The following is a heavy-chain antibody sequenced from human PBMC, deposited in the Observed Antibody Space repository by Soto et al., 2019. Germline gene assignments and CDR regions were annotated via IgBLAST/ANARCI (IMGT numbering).Heavy chain of an antibody. CDR3: AKDGGADGYFGNWLDP. V-gene: IGHV1-69*13. Sequence: ASVKVSCKASGGTFSNYAITWVRQSPGQGLEWVARIIPIFGTTNVAQKFQGRVTITADESTPPAYMELSGLRSDDPAVSYCAKDGGADGYFGNWLDPWGQRPLVTVSS. D-gene: IGHD5-12*01. CDR1: GGTFSNYA. CDR2: IIPIFGTT. J-gene: IGHJ5*02.